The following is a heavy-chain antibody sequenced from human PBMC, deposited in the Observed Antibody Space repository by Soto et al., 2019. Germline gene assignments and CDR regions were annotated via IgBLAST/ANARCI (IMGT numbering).Heavy chain of an antibody. J-gene: IGHJ6*03. Sequence: SETLSLTCTVSGGSISSYYWSWIRQPPGKGLEWIGYIYYSGSTNYNPSLKSRVTISVDTSKNQFSLKLSSVTAADTAVYYCASCLYYGSGSYYKAPYYCMDAWGKGTTVTVSS. CDR2: IYYSGST. CDR3: ASCLYYGSGSYYKAPYYCMDA. CDR1: GGSISSYY. V-gene: IGHV4-59*01. D-gene: IGHD3-10*01.